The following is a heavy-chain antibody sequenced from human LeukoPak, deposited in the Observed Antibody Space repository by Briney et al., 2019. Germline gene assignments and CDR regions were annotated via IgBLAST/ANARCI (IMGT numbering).Heavy chain of an antibody. V-gene: IGHV4-39*01. Sequence: SETLSLTCTVSGGSISSSSYYWGWIRQPPGKGLEWIGSIYYSGSTYYNPSLKSRVTTSVDTSKNQFSLKLSSVTAANTAVYYCARLILDLDAFDIWGQGTMVTVSS. CDR3: ARLILDLDAFDI. J-gene: IGHJ3*02. D-gene: IGHD2-15*01. CDR2: IYYSGST. CDR1: GGSISSSSYY.